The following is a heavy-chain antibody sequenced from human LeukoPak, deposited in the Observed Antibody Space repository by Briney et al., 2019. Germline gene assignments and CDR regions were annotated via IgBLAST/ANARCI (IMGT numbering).Heavy chain of an antibody. CDR3: ARSSGWGFDY. CDR1: GFTFNNYR. V-gene: IGHV3-7*04. D-gene: IGHD6-19*01. CDR2: IKQDGSEK. J-gene: IGHJ4*02. Sequence: GGSLRLFCSASGFTFNNYRMSWVRQAPGKGLEWVAGIKQDGSEKYYVDSVKGRFTISRDNAESSLYLRMSSLRAEDTAVYYCARSSGWGFDYWGQGTLVTVSS.